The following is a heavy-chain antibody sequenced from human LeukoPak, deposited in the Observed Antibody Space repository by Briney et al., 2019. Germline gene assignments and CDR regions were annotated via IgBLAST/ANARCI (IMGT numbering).Heavy chain of an antibody. CDR1: GFTFSSYA. J-gene: IGHJ6*02. CDR2: ISGSGGST. CDR3: AKDLNWNRYYYYYGMDV. Sequence: GASLRLSCAASGFTFSSYAMSWVRQAPGKGLEWVSAISGSGGSTHYADSVKGRFTISRDNSKNTLYLQMNSLRAEDTAVYYCAKDLNWNRYYYYYGMDVWGQGTTVTVSS. V-gene: IGHV3-23*01. D-gene: IGHD1-20*01.